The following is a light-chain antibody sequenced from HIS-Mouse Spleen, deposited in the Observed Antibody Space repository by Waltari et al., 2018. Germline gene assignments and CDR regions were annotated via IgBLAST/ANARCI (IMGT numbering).Light chain of an antibody. V-gene: IGKV1-5*03. J-gene: IGKJ2*01. CDR1: QSISSW. CDR2: KAY. Sequence: DIQMTQSPSTLSASVGDRVTITCRASQSISSWLARYQQKPGKAPKLLIHKAYSLESGVPSRFSGSGSGTKFTLTISSLQPDDFATYYCQQYNSYSVTFGQGTKLEIK. CDR3: QQYNSYSVT.